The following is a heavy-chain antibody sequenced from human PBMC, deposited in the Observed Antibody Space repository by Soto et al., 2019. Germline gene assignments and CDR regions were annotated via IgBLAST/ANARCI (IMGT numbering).Heavy chain of an antibody. CDR2: ISYDGSNK. CDR3: ARDHRRGYGDY. V-gene: IGHV3-30-3*01. CDR1: GFTFSSYA. Sequence: QVQLVESGGGVVQPGRSLRLSCAASGFTFSSYAMHWVRQAPGKGLEWVAVISYDGSNKYYADSVKGRFTISRDNSKNTLYLQMNSLRAEDTAVYYCARDHRRGYGDYWGQGTLVTVSS. J-gene: IGHJ4*02. D-gene: IGHD6-25*01.